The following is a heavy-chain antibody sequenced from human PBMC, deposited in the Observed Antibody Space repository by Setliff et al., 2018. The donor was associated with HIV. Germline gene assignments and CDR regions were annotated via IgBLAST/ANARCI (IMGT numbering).Heavy chain of an antibody. J-gene: IGHJ4*02. CDR1: GGSISSYY. D-gene: IGHD6-6*01. V-gene: IGHV4-4*08. CDR3: ARRTSSSFDY. CDR2: IYTSGST. Sequence: SETLSLTCTVSGGSISSYYWSWIRQPPGKGLEWIGYIYTSGSTNYNPSLKSRVTISVDTSKNQFSLKLSSATAADTAVYYCARRTSSSFDYWGQGTLVTVSS.